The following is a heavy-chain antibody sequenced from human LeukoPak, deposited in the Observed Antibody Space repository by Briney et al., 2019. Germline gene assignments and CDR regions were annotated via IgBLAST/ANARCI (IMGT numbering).Heavy chain of an antibody. CDR2: IYYTGST. CDR1: GGSISSYY. D-gene: IGHD6-13*01. J-gene: IGHJ4*02. V-gene: IGHV4-59*01. CDR3: ARGSKAAPGTFDY. Sequence: SETLSLTCTVSGGSISSYYWSWIRQPPGKGLEWIGYIYYTGSTDYNPSLKSRVAISVDTSKNQFSLKLSSVTAADTAVYYCARGSKAAPGTFDYWGQGTLVTVSS.